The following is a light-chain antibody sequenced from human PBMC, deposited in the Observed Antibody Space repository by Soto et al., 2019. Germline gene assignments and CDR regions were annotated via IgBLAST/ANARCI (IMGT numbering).Light chain of an antibody. CDR1: PSVSNF. CDR2: DTS. J-gene: IGKJ5*01. V-gene: IGKV3-11*01. CDR3: QQRSNWPPIT. Sequence: IVVTQSPATLSLSPGERATLTCRASPSVSNFLAWYQHKPGQAPRLLIYDTSIRAAGIPARFSGSGSGTDFTLTISSLEPEDFAVYYRQQRSNWPPITFGQGTRLEIK.